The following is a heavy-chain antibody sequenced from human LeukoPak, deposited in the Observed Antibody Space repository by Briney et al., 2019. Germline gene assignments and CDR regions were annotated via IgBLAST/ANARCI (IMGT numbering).Heavy chain of an antibody. Sequence: ASVKVSCKASRYTFTNYGISWVRQAPGQGLEWMGWISAYNGNTNYAQKLQGRVTMTTDTSTGTAYMELRSLRSDDTAVYYCARRYYYDNSGYYYFDYWGQGTLVTVSS. V-gene: IGHV1-18*01. D-gene: IGHD3-22*01. CDR3: ARRYYYDNSGYYYFDY. J-gene: IGHJ4*02. CDR2: ISAYNGNT. CDR1: RYTFTNYG.